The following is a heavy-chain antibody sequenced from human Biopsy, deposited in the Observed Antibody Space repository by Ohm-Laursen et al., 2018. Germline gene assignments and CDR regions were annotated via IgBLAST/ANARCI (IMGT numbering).Heavy chain of an antibody. CDR2: IHYSGNT. D-gene: IGHD2-15*01. V-gene: IGHV4-31*03. CDR3: ARMKGRGYFDY. Sequence: TLSLTCIVSGVSINTGGYYWTWIRQHPGTGLEWIGYIHYSGNTLYNPSLKSRLTISVDTSRNQFSLKLNSVTAADTAVYYCARMKGRGYFDYWGQGTLVIVSS. J-gene: IGHJ4*02. CDR1: GVSINTGGYY.